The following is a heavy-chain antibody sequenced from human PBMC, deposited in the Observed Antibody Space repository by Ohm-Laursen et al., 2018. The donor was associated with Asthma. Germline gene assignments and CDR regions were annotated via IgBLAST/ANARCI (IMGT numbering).Heavy chain of an antibody. Sequence: SSLRLSCAASGFTFRSYAMHWVRQAPGKGLEWVSVVGSYYDGGLKYYADSVNGRFTVSRDDSKNTLYLQMNSLRPDDTAVYYCARDVMEWYLPAFDFWGQGTLVTVSS. CDR1: GFTFRSYA. V-gene: IGHV3-30-3*01. CDR3: ARDVMEWYLPAFDF. CDR2: VGSYYDGGLK. J-gene: IGHJ4*02. D-gene: IGHD3-3*01.